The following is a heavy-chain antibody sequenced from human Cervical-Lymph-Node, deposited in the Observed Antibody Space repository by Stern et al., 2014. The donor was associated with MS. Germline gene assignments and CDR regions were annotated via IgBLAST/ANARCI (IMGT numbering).Heavy chain of an antibody. V-gene: IGHV4-59*01. CDR3: ARVRFLGDAFDI. J-gene: IGHJ3*02. CDR2: IYYSGST. CDR1: GGSISSYY. Sequence: QVQLQESGPGLVKPSETLSLTCTVSGGSISSYYWSWIRQPPGKGLEWIGYIYYSGSTTYNPSLKSRVTISVDTSKNQFSLKLSSVTAADTAVYYCARVRFLGDAFDIWGQGTMFTVSS. D-gene: IGHD3-3*01.